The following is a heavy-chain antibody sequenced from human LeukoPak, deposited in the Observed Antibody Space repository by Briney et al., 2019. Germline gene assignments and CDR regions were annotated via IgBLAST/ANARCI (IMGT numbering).Heavy chain of an antibody. CDR3: ARLDSSGWYWDY. V-gene: IGHV5-51*01. D-gene: IGHD6-19*01. CDR1: GYSFTSYW. Sequence: GESLKISCKGSGYSFTSYWIGWVRQMPGKGLEWMGIIHPGDSDTKYSASFKGQVTISADKSITTAYLQWSSLKALDTAMYYCARLDSSGWYWDYWGQGTLVTVSS. CDR2: IHPGDSDT. J-gene: IGHJ4*02.